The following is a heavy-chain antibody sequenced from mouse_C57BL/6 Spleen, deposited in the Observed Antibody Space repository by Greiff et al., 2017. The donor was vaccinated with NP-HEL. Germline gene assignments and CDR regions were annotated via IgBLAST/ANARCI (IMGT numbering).Heavy chain of an antibody. V-gene: IGHV2-2*01. Sequence: VQLQQSGPGLVQPSQSLSITCTVSGFSLTSYGVHWVRQSPGKGLEWLGVIWSGGSTDYNAAFISRLSISKDNSKSQVFFKMNSLQADDTAIYYCARKGDYGSSSNYAMDYWGQGTSVTVSS. CDR3: ARKGDYGSSSNYAMDY. CDR1: GFSLTSYG. D-gene: IGHD1-1*01. J-gene: IGHJ4*01. CDR2: IWSGGST.